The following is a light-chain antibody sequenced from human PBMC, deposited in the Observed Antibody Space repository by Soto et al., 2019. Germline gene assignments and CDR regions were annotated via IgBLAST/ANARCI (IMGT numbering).Light chain of an antibody. J-gene: IGKJ3*01. CDR1: QDISNY. CDR2: DAS. V-gene: IGKV1-33*01. Sequence: DIQMTQSPSSLSASVGDRVTITCQASQDISNYLNWYQQKPGKAPKLLMSDASILETGVPSRFSGSGSGTDFTFTISGLQPEDIATYYCQQYDTLPPTFGPETKVDLK. CDR3: QQYDTLPPT.